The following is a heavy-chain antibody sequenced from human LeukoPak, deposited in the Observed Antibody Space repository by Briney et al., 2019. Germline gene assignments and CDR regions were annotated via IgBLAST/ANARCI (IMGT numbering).Heavy chain of an antibody. CDR3: ARGPVYDFWSGYYPADLDY. V-gene: IGHV4-34*01. D-gene: IGHD3-3*01. CDR2: INHSGST. Sequence: SETLSLTCAVYGGSFSGYYWSWIRQPPGEGLEWIGEINHSGSTNYNPSLKSRVTISVDTSKNQFSLKLSSVTAADTAVYYCARGPVYDFWSGYYPADLDYWGQGTLVTVSS. J-gene: IGHJ4*02. CDR1: GGSFSGYY.